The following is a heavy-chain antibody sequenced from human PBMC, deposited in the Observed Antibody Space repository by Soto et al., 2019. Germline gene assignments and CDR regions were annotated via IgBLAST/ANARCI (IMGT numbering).Heavy chain of an antibody. Sequence: GGSLRLSCAASGFTFTNYALNWVRQAPGKGLEWVSSISGGGTTTHYADFVQGRFTISRDNSKNTLYLQMNSLRAEDTAVYYCARDAAAAFLYGMDVWGQGTTVAVSS. CDR1: GFTFTNYA. CDR3: ARDAAAAFLYGMDV. D-gene: IGHD6-13*01. CDR2: ISGGGTTT. J-gene: IGHJ6*02. V-gene: IGHV3-23*01.